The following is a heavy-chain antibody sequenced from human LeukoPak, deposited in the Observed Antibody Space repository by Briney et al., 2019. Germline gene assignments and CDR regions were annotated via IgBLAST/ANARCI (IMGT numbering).Heavy chain of an antibody. CDR1: GGSISSGGYY. V-gene: IGHV4-31*03. D-gene: IGHD5-18*01. CDR2: IYYSGST. Sequence: PSQTLSLTCTVSGGSISSGGYYWSWIRQHPGKGLEWIGYIYYSGSTYYNPSLKSRVTISVDTSKNQFSLKLSSVTAADTAVYYCARDAEVDTAMVYGLYGSGISRAFDYWGQGTLVTVSS. J-gene: IGHJ4*02. CDR3: ARDAEVDTAMVYGLYGSGISRAFDY.